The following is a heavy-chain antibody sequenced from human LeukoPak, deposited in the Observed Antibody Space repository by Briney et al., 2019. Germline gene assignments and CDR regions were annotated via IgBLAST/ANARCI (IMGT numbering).Heavy chain of an antibody. CDR2: INPNSGGT. CDR3: AKGAFSSWYYFDY. CDR1: GYTFTGYY. V-gene: IGHV1-2*04. D-gene: IGHD6-13*01. J-gene: IGHJ4*02. Sequence: ASVKVSCKASGYTFTGYYMHWVRQAPGQGLEWMGWINPNSGGTNYAQKFQGWVTMTRDTSISTAYMELGRLRSDDTAVYYCAKGAFSSWYYFDYWGQGTLVTVSS.